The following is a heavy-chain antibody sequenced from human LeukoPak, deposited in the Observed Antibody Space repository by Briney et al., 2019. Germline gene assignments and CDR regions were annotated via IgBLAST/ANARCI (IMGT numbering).Heavy chain of an antibody. J-gene: IGHJ3*02. CDR3: AKDRTMIGVGGYAFDI. CDR1: GFTFSSYA. D-gene: IGHD3-22*01. V-gene: IGHV3-23*01. CDR2: ISGSGGST. Sequence: GGSLRLSCAASGFTFSSYAMSWVRQAPGKGLEWVSAISGSGGSTDYADSVKGRFTISRDNSKNTLYLQMNSLRAEDTAVYYCAKDRTMIGVGGYAFDIWGQGTMVTVSS.